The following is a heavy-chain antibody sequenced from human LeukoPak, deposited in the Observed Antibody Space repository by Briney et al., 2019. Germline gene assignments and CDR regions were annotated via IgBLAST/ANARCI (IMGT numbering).Heavy chain of an antibody. D-gene: IGHD3-22*01. Sequence: GGSLRLSYAASGFTVSSNYMTWVRQAPGKGLEWVSVIIDSGSNTYYADSVKGRFTISRDNSKNTLYLQMDSLRAEDTAVYYCAKATSGSGDYHFDYWGQGTLVTVPS. CDR3: AKATSGSGDYHFDY. CDR2: IDSGSNT. CDR1: GFTVSSNY. J-gene: IGHJ4*02. V-gene: IGHV3-53*01.